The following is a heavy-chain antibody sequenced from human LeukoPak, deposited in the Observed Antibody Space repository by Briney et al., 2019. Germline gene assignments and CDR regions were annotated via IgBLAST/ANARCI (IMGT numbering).Heavy chain of an antibody. CDR2: ISWNRGSI. J-gene: IGHJ4*02. Sequence: GGSLRLSCAASGFTFDDYAMHWVRQAPGKGLEWVSGISWNRGSIGYADSVKGRFTISRDNAKNSLYLQMNSLRAEDTALYYCAKDMRAVAGTFDYWGQGTLVTVSS. V-gene: IGHV3-9*01. D-gene: IGHD6-19*01. CDR3: AKDMRAVAGTFDY. CDR1: GFTFDDYA.